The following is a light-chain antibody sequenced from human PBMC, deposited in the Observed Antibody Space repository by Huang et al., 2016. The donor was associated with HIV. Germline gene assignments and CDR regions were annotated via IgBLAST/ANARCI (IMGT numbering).Light chain of an antibody. CDR1: QNSANY. J-gene: IGKJ5*01. V-gene: IGKV1-8*01. CDR2: GAT. Sequence: AIQMTQSPSSLSASTGDRVTITCRASQNSANYLAWYQQKPGTGPRLLIHGATTLHTGVPSLFSGSGSGTDFALNISCLQSEDFATYYCQQYFNYPFFGPGTRLEI. CDR3: QQYFNYPF.